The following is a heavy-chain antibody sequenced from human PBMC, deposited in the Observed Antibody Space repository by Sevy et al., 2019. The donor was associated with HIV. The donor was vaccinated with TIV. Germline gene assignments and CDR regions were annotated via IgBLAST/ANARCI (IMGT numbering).Heavy chain of an antibody. J-gene: IGHJ6*02. CDR1: GFSLTTSD. CDR2: VRNDRSNK. CDR3: ARGRKTTEEWLEELDYYYGLDV. D-gene: IGHD2-8*01. V-gene: IGHV3-30*02. Sequence: GGSRRLSCAASGFSLTTSDMHWVRQAPGKGLEWVAYVRNDRSNKYYADSVRDRFTISRDSPKNTLYLQMNSLRDEDTAIYYCARGRKTTEEWLEELDYYYGLDVWGQGTTVTVSS.